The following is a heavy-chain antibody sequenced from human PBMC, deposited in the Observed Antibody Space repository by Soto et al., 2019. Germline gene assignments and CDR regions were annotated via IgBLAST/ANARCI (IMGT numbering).Heavy chain of an antibody. V-gene: IGHV3-49*03. CDR2: IRSKAYGGTT. CDR3: TPSVRRAAVAGTGFDAFDI. D-gene: IGHD6-19*01. CDR1: GFTFGDYA. J-gene: IGHJ3*02. Sequence: GGSLRLSCTASGFTFGDYAMSWFRQAPGKGLEWVGFIRSKAYGGTTEYAASVKGRFTISRDDSKSIAYLQMNSLKTEDTAVYYCTPSVRRAAVAGTGFDAFDIWGQGTMVTVSS.